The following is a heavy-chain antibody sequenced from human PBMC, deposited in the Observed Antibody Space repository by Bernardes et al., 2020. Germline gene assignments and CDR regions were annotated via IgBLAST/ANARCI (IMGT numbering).Heavy chain of an antibody. Sequence: GESLKISCEASGYSFSNYWIGWVRQMPGKGLEWMGIIYPGDSSTRYSPSFQGQVTISADKSVSTAYLQWSSLKASDTAMYFCARQTDSGRLGAFDIWGQGTMVTVSS. J-gene: IGHJ3*02. V-gene: IGHV5-51*01. CDR2: IYPGDSST. CDR1: GYSFSNYW. D-gene: IGHD1-26*01. CDR3: ARQTDSGRLGAFDI.